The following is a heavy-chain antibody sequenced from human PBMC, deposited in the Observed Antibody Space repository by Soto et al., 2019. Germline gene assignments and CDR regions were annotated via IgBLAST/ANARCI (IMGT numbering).Heavy chain of an antibody. V-gene: IGHV3-15*01. Sequence: EVQLVESGGGLVKPGGSLRLSCAASGFTFSNAWMSWVRQAPGKGLEWVGRIKSKTDGGTTDYAAPVKGRFTISRDNAKNSLYLQMNSLRAEDTAVYYCAREGYYDSSGYTHWYFDLWGRGTLVTVSS. CDR2: IKSKTDGGTT. CDR3: AREGYYDSSGYTHWYFDL. D-gene: IGHD3-22*01. J-gene: IGHJ2*01. CDR1: GFTFSNAW.